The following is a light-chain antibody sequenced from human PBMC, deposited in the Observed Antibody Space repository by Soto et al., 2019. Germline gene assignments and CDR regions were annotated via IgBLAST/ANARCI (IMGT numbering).Light chain of an antibody. J-gene: IGLJ2*01. Sequence: QLVLTQSPSASASLGASVKLTCTLSSGYSSYAIAWHQQQPEKGPRYLMKLNSDGSHSKGDGIPDRCSGSSSGAERYLTISSLQSEDEADYYCQTWGTGTVVFGGGTKLTVL. CDR3: QTWGTGTVV. CDR1: SGYSSYA. V-gene: IGLV4-69*01. CDR2: LNSDGSH.